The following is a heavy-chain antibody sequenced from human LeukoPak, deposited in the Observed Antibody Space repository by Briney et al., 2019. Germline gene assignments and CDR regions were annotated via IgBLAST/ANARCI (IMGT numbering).Heavy chain of an antibody. CDR3: ARGGGSSWYLNFDY. D-gene: IGHD6-13*01. CDR1: GFTFSSYA. V-gene: IGHV3-30-3*01. J-gene: IGHJ4*02. CDR2: ISYDGYNK. Sequence: PGGSLRLSCAASGFTFSSYAMHWLRQAPGKGLEWVADISYDGYNKYYADSVKGRFTISRDNSKSTLYLQMNSLRAEDTAVYYCARGGGSSWYLNFDYWGQGTLVTVSS.